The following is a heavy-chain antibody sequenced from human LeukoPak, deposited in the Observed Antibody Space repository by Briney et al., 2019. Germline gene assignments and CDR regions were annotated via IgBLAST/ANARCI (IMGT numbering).Heavy chain of an antibody. Sequence: SETLSLTCAVYGGSFSGYYWSWIRQPPGKGLEWIGEINHSGSTNYNPSLKSRVTISVDTSKNQFSLKLSSVTAADTAVYYCETHGDYSGYFDLWGRGTLVTVSS. CDR2: INHSGST. D-gene: IGHD4-17*01. CDR1: GGSFSGYY. J-gene: IGHJ2*01. V-gene: IGHV4-34*01. CDR3: ETHGDYSGYFDL.